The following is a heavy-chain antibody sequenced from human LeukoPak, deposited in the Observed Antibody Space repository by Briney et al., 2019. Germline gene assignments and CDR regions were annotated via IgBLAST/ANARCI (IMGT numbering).Heavy chain of an antibody. CDR1: GYTFTSYA. CDR3: ARGEDSGYYYGSGSQGYGMDV. J-gene: IGHJ6*02. V-gene: IGHV7-4-1*02. D-gene: IGHD3-10*01. CDR2: INTNTGNP. Sequence: ASVKVSCKTSGYTFTSYAMNWVRQAPGQGLEWMGWINTNTGNPTYAQGFTGRFVFSFDTSVSTAYLQISSLKAEDTAVYYCARGEDSGYYYGSGSQGYGMDVWGQGTTVTVSS.